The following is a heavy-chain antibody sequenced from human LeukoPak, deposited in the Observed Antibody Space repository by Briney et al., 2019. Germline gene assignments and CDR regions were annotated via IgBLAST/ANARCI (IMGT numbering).Heavy chain of an antibody. V-gene: IGHV3-23*01. CDR3: AKDPGYDILTGYYSL. CDR1: GFTFSICA. Sequence: PGGSLRLSCAASGFTFSICAMSWVRQAPGKGLEWVSAISGSGGSTYYADSVKGRFTISRDNSKSTLYLQMNSLRAEDTAVYYCAKDPGYDILTGYYSLWGQGTLVTVSS. J-gene: IGHJ4*02. CDR2: ISGSGGST. D-gene: IGHD3-9*01.